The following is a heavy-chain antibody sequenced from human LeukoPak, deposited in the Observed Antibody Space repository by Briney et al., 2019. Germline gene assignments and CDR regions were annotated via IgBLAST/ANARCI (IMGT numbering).Heavy chain of an antibody. CDR2: IYSGGST. V-gene: IGHV3-66*01. CDR1: GFTVSSNY. D-gene: IGHD3-22*01. Sequence: PGGSLRLSCAASGFTVSSNYMSWVRQAPGKGLEWVSVIYSGGSTYYADSVKGRFTISRDNSKNTLYLQMNSLRAEDTAVYYCAKDEYYYDSSADYWGQGTLVTVSS. J-gene: IGHJ4*02. CDR3: AKDEYYYDSSADY.